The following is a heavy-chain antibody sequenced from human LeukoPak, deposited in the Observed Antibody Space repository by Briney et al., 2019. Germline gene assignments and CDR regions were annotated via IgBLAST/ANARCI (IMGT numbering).Heavy chain of an antibody. CDR3: ARDQVAAAGWFDP. CDR2: ISSSSSYT. D-gene: IGHD6-13*01. J-gene: IGHJ5*02. Sequence: PGGSLRLSCAASGXTFSDYYVSWIRQAPGKGQEWVSYISSSSSYTNYADSVKGRFTISRDNAKNSLYLQMNSLRAEDTAVYYCARDQVAAAGWFDPWGQGTLVTVSS. V-gene: IGHV3-11*05. CDR1: GXTFSDYY.